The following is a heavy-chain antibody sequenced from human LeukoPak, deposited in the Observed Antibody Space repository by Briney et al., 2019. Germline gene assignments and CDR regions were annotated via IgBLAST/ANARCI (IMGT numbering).Heavy chain of an antibody. CDR3: ARDRGVGAYYFDY. CDR1: GFTFSYYA. J-gene: IGHJ4*02. Sequence: GGSLRLSCAASGFTFSYYAMHWVRQAPGKGLEYVSAISASGGNTYSANSVKGRFTISRDNSKNTLYLQTGSLRAEDMAVYYCARDRGVGAYYFDYWGQGTLVTVSS. CDR2: ISASGGNT. V-gene: IGHV3-64*01. D-gene: IGHD1-26*01.